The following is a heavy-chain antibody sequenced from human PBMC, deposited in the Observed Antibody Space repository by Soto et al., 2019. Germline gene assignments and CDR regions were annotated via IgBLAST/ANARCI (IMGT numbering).Heavy chain of an antibody. CDR3: ARLPGVPAASRSYYYYGMDV. J-gene: IGHJ6*02. CDR2: ISSSSSYI. V-gene: IGHV3-21*01. CDR1: GFTFRSYS. D-gene: IGHD2-2*01. Sequence: VGSLRLSCAASGFTFRSYSMNWVRQAPGRGLEWVSSISSSSSYIYYSDSVKGRFTISRDNAKNSLYLQMNSLRAEDTAVYYCARLPGVPAASRSYYYYGMDVWGQGTTVTVSS.